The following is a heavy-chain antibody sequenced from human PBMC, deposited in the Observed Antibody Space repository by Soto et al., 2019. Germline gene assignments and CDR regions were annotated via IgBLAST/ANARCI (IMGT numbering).Heavy chain of an antibody. CDR3: VRVVAIPGYPDN. CDR2: INAGNSDT. J-gene: IGHJ4*02. D-gene: IGHD5-12*01. V-gene: IGHV1-3*01. Sequence: ASVKVSCKASGYTFTSYAMHWVRQAPGQRLEWMGWINAGNSDTKYSQKFQGRVTITSDTSASTAYMELSSLRSDDTAIYYCVRVVAIPGYPDNWGQGTLVT. CDR1: GYTFTSYA.